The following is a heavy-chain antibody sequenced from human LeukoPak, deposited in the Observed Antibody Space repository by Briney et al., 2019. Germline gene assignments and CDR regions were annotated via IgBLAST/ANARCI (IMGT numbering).Heavy chain of an antibody. CDR2: ISAGGRDT. V-gene: IGHV3-23*01. CDR3: AKKCYHDSHGYYAFDI. CDR1: GFPYSTNA. D-gene: IGHD3-22*01. J-gene: IGHJ3*02. Sequence: QPGGSLRLSCAASGFPYSTNAVSRVRQAPGKGLEWVSAISAGGRDTYYADSVKGRFTISRDNSKNILYLQINSLRAEDTALYYCAKKCYHDSHGYYAFDIWGQGTMVTVSS.